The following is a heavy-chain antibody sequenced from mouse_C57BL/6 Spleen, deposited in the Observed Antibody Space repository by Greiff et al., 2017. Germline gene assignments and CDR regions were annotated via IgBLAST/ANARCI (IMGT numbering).Heavy chain of an antibody. V-gene: IGHV1-82*01. CDR3: ARESLTTVVFDY. Sequence: QVQLKESGPELVKPGASVKISCKASGYAFSSSWMNWVKQRPGKGLEWIGRIYPGDGDTNYNGKFKGKATLTADRSSSTAYMQLSSLTSEDSAVYVCARESLTTVVFDYWGQGTTLTVSS. CDR2: IYPGDGDT. CDR1: GYAFSSSW. J-gene: IGHJ2*01. D-gene: IGHD1-1*01.